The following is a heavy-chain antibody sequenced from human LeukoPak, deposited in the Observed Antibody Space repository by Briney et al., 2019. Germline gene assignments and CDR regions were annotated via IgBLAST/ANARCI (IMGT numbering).Heavy chain of an antibody. D-gene: IGHD4-17*01. J-gene: IGHJ5*02. CDR2: IYSSGST. V-gene: IGHV4-31*02. CDR3: TYGDFKNWFDP. Sequence: SETLSLTCSVSGGSISSGYYYWTWIRQHPGTGLEWIRYIYSSGSTHYNPSLKSRSTISVDTSKNQFSLKLTSVTAADTAVYFCTYGDFKNWFDPWGQGILVTVSS. CDR1: GGSISSGYYY.